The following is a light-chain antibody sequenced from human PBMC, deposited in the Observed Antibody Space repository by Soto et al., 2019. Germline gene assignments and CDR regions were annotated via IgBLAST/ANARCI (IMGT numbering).Light chain of an antibody. CDR1: QSVTNN. V-gene: IGKV3-11*01. Sequence: EIVLTQSPATLSLSPGERATLSCRASQSVTNNLVWYQQKPGQAPRLLIYYASNRATGVPARFSGSGFGTDFTLTISSLEPEDFAVYYCQQRVTWPLFSFGPGTKLDIK. J-gene: IGKJ3*01. CDR3: QQRVTWPLFS. CDR2: YAS.